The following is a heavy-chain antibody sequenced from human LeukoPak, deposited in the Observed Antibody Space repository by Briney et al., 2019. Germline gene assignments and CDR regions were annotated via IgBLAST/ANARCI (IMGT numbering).Heavy chain of an antibody. J-gene: IGHJ5*02. CDR1: GGSISSYY. Sequence: SGTLSLTCAVSGGSISSYYWSWIRQPPGKGLEWIGYIYYSGSTNYNPSLKSRVTISVDTSKNQFSLKLSSVTAADTAVYYCARDRYYYDSSGYNWFDPWGQGTLVTVSS. V-gene: IGHV4-59*01. CDR3: ARDRYYYDSSGYNWFDP. CDR2: IYYSGST. D-gene: IGHD3-22*01.